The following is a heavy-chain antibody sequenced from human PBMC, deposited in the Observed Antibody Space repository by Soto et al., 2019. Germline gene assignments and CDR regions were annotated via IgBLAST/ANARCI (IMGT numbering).Heavy chain of an antibody. CDR2: IYYSGST. Sequence: SETLSLTCTVSGGSISSYYWSWIRQPPGKGLEWIGYIYYSGSTNYNPSLKSRVTISVDTSKNQFSLKLSSVTAADTAVYYCARDPGPGSGSYWGEDYYYYGMDAWGQGTTVTVSS. CDR1: GGSISSYY. J-gene: IGHJ6*02. D-gene: IGHD3-10*01. CDR3: ARDPGPGSGSYWGEDYYYYGMDA. V-gene: IGHV4-59*01.